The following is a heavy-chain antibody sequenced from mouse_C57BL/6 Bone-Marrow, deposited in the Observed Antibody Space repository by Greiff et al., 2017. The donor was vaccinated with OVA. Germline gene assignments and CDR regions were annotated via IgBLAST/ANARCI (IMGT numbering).Heavy chain of an antibody. D-gene: IGHD1-1*01. V-gene: IGHV1-64*01. J-gene: IGHJ2*01. CDR2: IHPNSGST. CDR3: GYYGSSYDYFDY. Sequence: QVQLQQPGAELVKPGASVKLSCKASGYTFTSYWMHWVKQRPGQGLEWIGMIHPNSGSTNYNEKFKSKATLTVDKSSSTAYMQLSSLTSEDSAVYYCGYYGSSYDYFDYWGQGTTLTVSS. CDR1: GYTFTSYW.